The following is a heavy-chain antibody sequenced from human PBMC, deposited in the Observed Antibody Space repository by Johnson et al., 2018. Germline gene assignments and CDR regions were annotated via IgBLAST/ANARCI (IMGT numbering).Heavy chain of an antibody. J-gene: IGHJ3*02. CDR1: GGSISSYY. V-gene: IGHV4-59*01. D-gene: IGHD3-22*01. CDR3: ARVATYYDSSGYSDDAFDI. CDR2: IYYSGST. Sequence: QVQLQESGPGLVKPSETLSLTCTVSGGSISSYYWSWIRQPPGKGLEWIGYIYYSGSTNYNPSLKSRGTISVDTSQNQFTMKLSSVPAADTAVYYCARVATYYDSSGYSDDAFDIWGQGTMVTVSS.